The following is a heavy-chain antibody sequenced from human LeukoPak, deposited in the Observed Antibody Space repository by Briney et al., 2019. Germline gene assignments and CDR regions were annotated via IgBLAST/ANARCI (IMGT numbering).Heavy chain of an antibody. V-gene: IGHV3-30*03. Sequence: GGSLRLSCAASGFTFSTYGMHWVRQAPGKGLEWVAVISYDGSNKYYADSVKGRFTISRDNSKNTLYLQTNSLRAEDTAVYYCARGKKNRCWFDPWGQGTLVTVSS. D-gene: IGHD1-14*01. J-gene: IGHJ5*02. CDR1: GFTFSTYG. CDR2: ISYDGSNK. CDR3: ARGKKNRCWFDP.